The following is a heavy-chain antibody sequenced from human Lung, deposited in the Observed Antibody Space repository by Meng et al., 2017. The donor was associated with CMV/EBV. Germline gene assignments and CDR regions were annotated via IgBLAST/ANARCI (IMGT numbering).Heavy chain of an antibody. V-gene: IGHV3-7*01. Sequence: GESXKISCAASGFTFTSYWMTWVRQAPGRGLECVANVKPDGSETYYVDSVRGQFTISRDNSKNSLFLQMNSLGAEDTAVYYGARESVLRFLGLSGYGLDVWGRGNXGHRLL. D-gene: IGHD3-3*01. CDR2: VKPDGSET. J-gene: IGHJ6*01. CDR3: ARESVLRFLGLSGYGLDV. CDR1: GFTFTSYW.